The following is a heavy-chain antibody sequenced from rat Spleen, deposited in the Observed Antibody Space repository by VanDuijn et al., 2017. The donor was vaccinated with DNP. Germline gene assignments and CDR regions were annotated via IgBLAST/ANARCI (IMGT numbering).Heavy chain of an antibody. CDR1: GFTFSDYY. J-gene: IGHJ3*01. CDR3: ARPMDYYSGGFAY. CDR2: ITYDGGRS. Sequence: EVQLVESGGGLVQPGRSLKLSCEASGFTFSDYYMAWVRQVPTKGLELVAYITYDGGRSFYGDSVKGRFTISRDNAKNTLSLQMNSLRSEDMATYYCARPMDYYSGGFAYWGQGTLVTVSS. V-gene: IGHV5-22*01. D-gene: IGHD1-1*01.